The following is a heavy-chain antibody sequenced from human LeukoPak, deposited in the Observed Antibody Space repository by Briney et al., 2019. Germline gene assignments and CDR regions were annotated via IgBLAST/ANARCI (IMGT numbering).Heavy chain of an antibody. Sequence: PGGSLRLSCAASGFTFSRNAMTWVRQTPGKGLEWVSVISGSGDRTFYADSVKGRFTISRDNSMNTLYLQMSSLRPQDTAVYYRTNWSGFGDDWGQGTLVTVSS. CDR3: TNWSGFGDD. V-gene: IGHV3-23*01. CDR1: GFTFSRNA. J-gene: IGHJ4*02. D-gene: IGHD3-10*01. CDR2: ISGSGDRT.